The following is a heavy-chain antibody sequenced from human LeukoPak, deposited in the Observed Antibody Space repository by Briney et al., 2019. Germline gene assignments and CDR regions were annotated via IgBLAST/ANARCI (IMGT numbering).Heavy chain of an antibody. J-gene: IGHJ6*03. CDR3: ARARPVVPAAMKRTYYMDV. Sequence: PSEILSLTCAVYGGSFSGYYWSWIRQPPGKGLEWIGEINHSGSTNYNPSLKSRVTISVDTSKNQFSLKLSSVTAADTAVYYCARARPVVPAAMKRTYYMDVWGKGTTVTVSS. CDR1: GGSFSGYY. V-gene: IGHV4-34*01. CDR2: INHSGST. D-gene: IGHD2-2*01.